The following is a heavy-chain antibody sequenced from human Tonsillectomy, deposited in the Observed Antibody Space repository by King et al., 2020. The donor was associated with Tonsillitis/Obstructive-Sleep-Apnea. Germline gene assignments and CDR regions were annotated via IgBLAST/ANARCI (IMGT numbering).Heavy chain of an antibody. D-gene: IGHD6-13*01. CDR1: GYTFTSYY. V-gene: IGHV1-46*01. CDR2: INPSGGST. J-gene: IGHJ3*02. Sequence: QLVQSGAEVKKPGASVKVSCKASGYTFTSYYMHWVRQAPGQGLEWMGIINPSGGSTSYAQKFQGRVTMTRDTSTSTGNMELSSLRSEDTAVYYCATIAAAGTGAFDIWGQGTMVTVSS. CDR3: ATIAAAGTGAFDI.